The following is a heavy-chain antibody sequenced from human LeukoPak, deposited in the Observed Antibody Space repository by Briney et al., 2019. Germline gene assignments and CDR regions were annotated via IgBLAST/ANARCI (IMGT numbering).Heavy chain of an antibody. CDR2: IYYSGST. Sequence: SETLSLTCTVSGGSISSYYWSWIRQPPGKGLEWIGYIYYSGSTNYNPSLKSRVTISVDTSKNQFSLKLSSVTAADTAVYYCARHSAGTRFEFDYWGQGTLATVSS. J-gene: IGHJ4*02. CDR3: ARHSAGTRFEFDY. D-gene: IGHD6-13*01. V-gene: IGHV4-59*08. CDR1: GGSISSYY.